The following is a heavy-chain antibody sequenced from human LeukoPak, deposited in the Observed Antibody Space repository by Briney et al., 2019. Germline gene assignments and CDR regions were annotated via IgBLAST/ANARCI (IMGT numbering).Heavy chain of an antibody. J-gene: IGHJ4*02. D-gene: IGHD2/OR15-2a*01. CDR2: ISAYNGNT. Sequence: ASVKVSCKASGYTFTSYGISWVRQAPGQGLEWMGWISAYNGNTNYAQKLQGRVTMTEDTSTDTAYMELSSLRSEDTAVYYCATGTPFLNYFDYWGQGTLVTVSS. CDR3: ATGTPFLNYFDY. V-gene: IGHV1-18*01. CDR1: GYTFTSYG.